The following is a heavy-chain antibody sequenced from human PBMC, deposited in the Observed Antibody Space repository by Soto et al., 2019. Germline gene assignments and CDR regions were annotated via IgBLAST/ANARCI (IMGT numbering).Heavy chain of an antibody. Sequence: QVQLVESGGGLVKPGGSLRLSCAASGFTFSDYYMSWIRQAPGKGLEWVSYISSSSSYTNYADSVKGRFTISRDNAKNSLYLQMNSRRAEDTAVYYCARDFPETPPVTTGLGYYYGMDVWGQGTTVTVSS. CDR2: ISSSSSYT. J-gene: IGHJ6*02. D-gene: IGHD4-17*01. V-gene: IGHV3-11*05. CDR3: ARDFPETPPVTTGLGYYYGMDV. CDR1: GFTFSDYY.